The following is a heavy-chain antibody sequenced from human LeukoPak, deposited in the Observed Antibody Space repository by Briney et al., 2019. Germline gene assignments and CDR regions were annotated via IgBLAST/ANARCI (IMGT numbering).Heavy chain of an antibody. CDR2: ISSSSSYI. CDR1: GFTFSSYS. CDR3: VGAVVPAAIYHY. D-gene: IGHD2-2*02. Sequence: GGSLRLSCAASGFTFSSYSMNWVRQAPWKGLEWVSSISSSSSYIYYADSVKGRFTISRDNAKNSLYLQMNSLRAEDTAVYYCVGAVVPAAIYHYWGQGTLVTVSS. J-gene: IGHJ4*02. V-gene: IGHV3-21*01.